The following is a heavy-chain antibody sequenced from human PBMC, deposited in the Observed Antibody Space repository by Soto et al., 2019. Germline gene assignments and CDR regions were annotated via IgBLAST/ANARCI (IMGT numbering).Heavy chain of an antibody. D-gene: IGHD3-3*01. CDR2: IYFIGST. V-gene: IGHV4-39*01. CDR1: GGSISSSSYY. CDR3: AGTYYDFWSGYYFRGMDV. Sequence: SETLSLTCTVSGGSISSSSYYWGWIRQPPGKGLEWIGSIYFIGSTYYTPSFKIRVTLSVDMSKNFFSLKLSFLTAADTVFFYCAGTYYDFWSGYYFRGMDVWGQGTTVTVS. J-gene: IGHJ6*02.